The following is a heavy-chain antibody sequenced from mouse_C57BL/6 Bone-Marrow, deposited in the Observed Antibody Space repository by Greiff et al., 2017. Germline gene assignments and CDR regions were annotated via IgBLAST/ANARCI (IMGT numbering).Heavy chain of an antibody. J-gene: IGHJ2*01. CDR1: GYTFTSYW. V-gene: IGHV1-50*01. D-gene: IGHD2-2*01. Sequence: QVQLQQPGAELVKPGASVKLSCKASGYTFTSYWMQWVKQRPGQGLEWIGEIDPSDSYTNYNQKFKGKATLTVDTSSSTAYMQLSSLTSEDSAVYYCARGYGYDWCDYWGQGTTLTVSS. CDR3: ARGYGYDWCDY. CDR2: IDPSDSYT.